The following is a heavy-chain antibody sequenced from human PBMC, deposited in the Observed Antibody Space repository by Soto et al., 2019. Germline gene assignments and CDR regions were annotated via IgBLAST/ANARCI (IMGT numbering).Heavy chain of an antibody. J-gene: IGHJ5*02. V-gene: IGHV3-21*01. D-gene: IGHD2-2*01. CDR2: ISSSSSYI. Sequence: GGSLRLSCAASGFTFSSYSMNWVRQAPGKGLEWVSSISSSSSYIYYADSVKGRFTISRDNAKNSLYLQMNSLRAEDTAVYYCARDWRRSSTSPPPRSWFDPWGQGTLVTVSS. CDR3: ARDWRRSSTSPPPRSWFDP. CDR1: GFTFSSYS.